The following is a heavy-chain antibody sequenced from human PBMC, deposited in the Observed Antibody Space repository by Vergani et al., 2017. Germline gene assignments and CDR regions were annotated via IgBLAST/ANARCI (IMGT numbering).Heavy chain of an antibody. D-gene: IGHD4-17*01. CDR3: AKAVGDYGDYWYFDL. CDR2: IRYDGSNK. CDR1: GFTFSSYG. J-gene: IGHJ2*01. Sequence: QVQLVESGGGVVQPGGSLRLSCAASGFTFSSYGMHWVRQAPGKGLEWVAFIRYDGSNKYYADSVKGRFTISRDNSKNTLYLQMNSLRAEDTAVYYCAKAVGDYGDYWYFDLWGRGTLVTVSS. V-gene: IGHV3-30*02.